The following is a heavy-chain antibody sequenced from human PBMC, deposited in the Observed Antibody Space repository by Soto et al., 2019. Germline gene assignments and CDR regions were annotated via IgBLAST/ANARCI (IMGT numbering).Heavy chain of an antibody. J-gene: IGHJ4*02. V-gene: IGHV4-31*03. CDR2: IYYSEST. CDR1: GGSISSGGYY. CDR3: ARDSHYAGAVRGSASY. Sequence: SETLSLTCTVSGGSISSGGYYWSWIRQHPGKGLEWIGYIYYSESTYYNPSLKSRVTISVDTSKNQFSLKLSSVTAADTAVYYCARDSHYAGAVRGSASYWGQGTLVTVSS. D-gene: IGHD3-10*01.